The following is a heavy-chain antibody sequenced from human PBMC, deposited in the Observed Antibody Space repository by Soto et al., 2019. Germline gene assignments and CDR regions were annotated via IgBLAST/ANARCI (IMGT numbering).Heavy chain of an antibody. CDR3: ARGKRMQQLGPGQNWFEP. CDR2: ISAYNGNT. D-gene: IGHD1-1*01. V-gene: IGHV1-18*01. Sequence: QVQLVQSGAEVKKPGASVKVSCKASGYSFTSYGISWVRQAPGQGLEWMGWISAYNGNTNYAQKLQSRGPMPTNASTSTAYMELRSLRSDDTAVYYCARGKRMQQLGPGQNWFEPWSQGTPVTVPS. J-gene: IGHJ5*01. CDR1: GYSFTSYG.